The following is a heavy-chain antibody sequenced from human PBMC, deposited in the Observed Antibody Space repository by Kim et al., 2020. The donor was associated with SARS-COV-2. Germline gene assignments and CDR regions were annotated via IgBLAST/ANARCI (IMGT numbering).Heavy chain of an antibody. J-gene: IGHJ5*02. CDR1: GGSISSYY. Sequence: SETLSLTRTVSGGSISSYYWSWIRQPPGKGLEWIGYIYYSGSTNYNPSLKSRVTISVDTSKNQFSLKLSSVTAADTAVYYCARAPGYCSGGSCGNWFDPWGQGTLVTVSS. D-gene: IGHD2-15*01. CDR2: IYYSGST. CDR3: ARAPGYCSGGSCGNWFDP. V-gene: IGHV4-59*01.